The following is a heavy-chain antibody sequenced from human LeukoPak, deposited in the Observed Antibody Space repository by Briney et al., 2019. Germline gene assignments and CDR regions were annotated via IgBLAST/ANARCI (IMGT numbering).Heavy chain of an antibody. J-gene: IGHJ4*02. Sequence: GGSLRLYCAASGFTFSSYAMHWVRQAPGKGLEWVAVISYDGSNKYYADSVKGRFTISRDNSKNTLYLQMNSLRAEDTAVYYCARDGLLGYFDYWGQGTLVTVSS. D-gene: IGHD3-16*01. CDR2: ISYDGSNK. CDR1: GFTFSSYA. V-gene: IGHV3-30-3*01. CDR3: ARDGLLGYFDY.